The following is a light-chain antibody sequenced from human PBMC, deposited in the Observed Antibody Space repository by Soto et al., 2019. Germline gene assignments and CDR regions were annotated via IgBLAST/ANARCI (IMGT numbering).Light chain of an antibody. V-gene: IGKV3-11*01. CDR2: DAS. CDR1: QSVSSY. Sequence: EIVLTQSPATLSLSPGERATISCRASQSVSSYLAWYQQKPGQAPRLLIYDASNRATGIPARFSGSRSGTDCTLTISSLEPEDFAVYYCQQRSNWPPLTFGGGTKVEIK. CDR3: QQRSNWPPLT. J-gene: IGKJ4*01.